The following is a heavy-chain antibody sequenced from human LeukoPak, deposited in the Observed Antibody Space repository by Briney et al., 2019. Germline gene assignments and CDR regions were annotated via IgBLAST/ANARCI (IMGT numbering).Heavy chain of an antibody. D-gene: IGHD3-10*02. Sequence: GGSLRLSCAASGFTFSSYGIHWVRQAPGKGLEWVAFIRSDGTTKYYADSVKGRFTISRDNAKNSLYLQMNSLRAEDTAVYYCAELGITMIGGVWGKGTTVTISS. CDR3: AELGITMIGGV. J-gene: IGHJ6*04. V-gene: IGHV3-30*02. CDR1: GFTFSSYG. CDR2: IRSDGTTK.